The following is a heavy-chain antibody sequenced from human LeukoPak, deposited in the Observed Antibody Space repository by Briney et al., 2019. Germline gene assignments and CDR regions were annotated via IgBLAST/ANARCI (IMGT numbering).Heavy chain of an antibody. CDR1: GFTFSNYA. V-gene: IGHV3-23*01. J-gene: IGHJ5*02. CDR3: AKGAAAGLVDWFDP. Sequence: QPGGSLRLSCAASGFTFSNYALMWVRQAPGKGLEWVSSITGRGDETFYADSVKGRFSLSRDNSKNMLHLQMYCLGAEDTAIYYCAKGAAAGLVDWFDPWGQGTLVTVSS. CDR2: ITGRGDET. D-gene: IGHD6-13*01.